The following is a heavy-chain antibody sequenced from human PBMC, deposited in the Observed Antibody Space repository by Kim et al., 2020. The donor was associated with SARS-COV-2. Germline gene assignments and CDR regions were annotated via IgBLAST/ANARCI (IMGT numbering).Heavy chain of an antibody. CDR2: IYYSGST. D-gene: IGHD3-22*01. J-gene: IGHJ4*02. CDR3: ARLGDYYDTLAYFDY. CDR1: GGSISSGGYY. Sequence: SETLSLTCTVSGGSISSGGYYWSWIRQHPGKGLEWIGYIYYSGSTYYNPSLKSRVTISVDTSKNQFSLKLSSVTAADTAVYYCARLGDYYDTLAYFDYWGQGTLVTVSS. V-gene: IGHV4-31*03.